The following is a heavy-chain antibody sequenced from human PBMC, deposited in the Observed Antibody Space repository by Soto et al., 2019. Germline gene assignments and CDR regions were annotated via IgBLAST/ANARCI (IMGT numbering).Heavy chain of an antibody. CDR2: IYHSGT. Sequence: PSETLSLTCSVSGGSVSSGSYYWSWIRQPPGKGLEWIGYIYHSGTNYNPSLKSRVTISVDTSKNQGSLKLSSVTEADTAVYYCARDGDSGYDWLYWGQGTLVTVAP. D-gene: IGHD5-12*01. CDR1: GGSVSSGSYY. V-gene: IGHV4-61*01. CDR3: ARDGDSGYDWLY. J-gene: IGHJ4*02.